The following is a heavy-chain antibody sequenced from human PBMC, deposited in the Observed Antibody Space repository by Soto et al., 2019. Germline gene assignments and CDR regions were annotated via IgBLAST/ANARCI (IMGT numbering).Heavy chain of an antibody. D-gene: IGHD3-16*01. CDR1: GFTVSNNH. V-gene: IGHV3-53*01. CDR3: AGRLTTAASIDY. J-gene: IGHJ4*02. Sequence: VQLVESGGGLIQPGGSLRLSCAASGFTVSNNHMTWVRQAAGKGLELVSFVHGGGSTSYADSVKGRFTITRDNSKNALYVKRESLRAEDTAIYYCAGRLTTAASIDYWGRGTLVTVS. CDR2: VHGGGST.